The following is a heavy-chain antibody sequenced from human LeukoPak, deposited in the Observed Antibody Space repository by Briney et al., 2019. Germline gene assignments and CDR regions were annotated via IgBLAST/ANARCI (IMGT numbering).Heavy chain of an antibody. J-gene: IGHJ6*03. V-gene: IGHV1-18*01. Sequence: ASVKVSCKASGYTFTSYGISWVRQAPGQGLEWMGWISAYNGNTNYAQKLQGRVTMTTDTSTSTAYMELRSLRSDDTAVYYCARERVMGSGWYWDYYYYYMDVWGKGTTVTISS. CDR3: ARERVMGSGWYWDYYYYYMDV. CDR1: GYTFTSYG. CDR2: ISAYNGNT. D-gene: IGHD6-19*01.